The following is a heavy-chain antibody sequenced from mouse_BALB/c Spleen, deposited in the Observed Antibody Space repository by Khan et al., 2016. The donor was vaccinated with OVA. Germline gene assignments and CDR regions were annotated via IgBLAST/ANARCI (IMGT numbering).Heavy chain of an antibody. D-gene: IGHD3-1*01. CDR2: ICPGSGTT. CDR3: ARFGTEVIDY. J-gene: IGHJ4*01. V-gene: IGHV1-77*01. Sequence: QVQLQQPGPELVKPGASVKMSCKASGYTFTDYIISWVKQRTGQGLEWIGEICPGSGTTHYNEKFKGKATLTEDKSSNTAYMQPNSLTSDDSAFYCGARFGTEVIDYWGQGTSATVSS. CDR1: GYTFTDYI.